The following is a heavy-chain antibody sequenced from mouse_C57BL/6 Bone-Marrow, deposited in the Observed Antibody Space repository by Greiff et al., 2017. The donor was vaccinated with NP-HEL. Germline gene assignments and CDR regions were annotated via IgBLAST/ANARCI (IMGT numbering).Heavy chain of an antibody. CDR2: ISSGSSTI. D-gene: IGHD1-1*01. J-gene: IGHJ4*01. Sequence: DVQLVESGGGLVKPGGSLKLSCAASGFTFSDYGMHWVRQAPEKGLEWVAYISSGSSTIYYADTVKGRFTISRDNAKNTLFLQMTSLRSEDTAMYYCARIYYYGSSSLYAMDYWGQGTSVTVSS. CDR1: GFTFSDYG. CDR3: ARIYYYGSSSLYAMDY. V-gene: IGHV5-17*01.